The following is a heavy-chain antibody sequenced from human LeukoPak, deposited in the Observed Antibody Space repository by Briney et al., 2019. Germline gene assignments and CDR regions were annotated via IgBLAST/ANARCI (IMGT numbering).Heavy chain of an antibody. J-gene: IGHJ6*03. CDR3: ARDGPLLRSPYYYYMAV. CDR1: GFTFSTYW. D-gene: IGHD5/OR15-5a*01. V-gene: IGHV3-74*01. Sequence: PGGSLRLSCAASGFTFSTYWMHWVRQVPGKGLVWVSRINNDGTATFFADSVKGRFTISRDNAKNSLYLQINSLRAEDTAVYYCARDGPLLRSPYYYYMAVWGKGTTVTVSS. CDR2: INNDGTAT.